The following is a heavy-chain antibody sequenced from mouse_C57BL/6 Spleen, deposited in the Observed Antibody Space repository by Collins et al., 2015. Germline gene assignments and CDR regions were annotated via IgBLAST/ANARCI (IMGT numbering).Heavy chain of an antibody. Sequence: QVQLQQPGAELVRPGTSVKLPCKASGYTFTSYWMHWVKQRPGQGLEWIGVIDPSDSYTNYNQKFKGKATLTVDTSSSTAHMQLSSLTSEDSAVYYCARDRSGDWGQGTLVTVSA. J-gene: IGHJ3*01. CDR3: ARDRSGD. V-gene: IGHV1-59*01. CDR1: GYTFTSYW. D-gene: IGHD3-2*02. CDR2: IDPSDSYT.